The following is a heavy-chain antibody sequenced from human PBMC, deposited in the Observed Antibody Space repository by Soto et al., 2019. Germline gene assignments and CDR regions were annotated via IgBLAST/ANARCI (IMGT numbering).Heavy chain of an antibody. D-gene: IGHD3-10*01. Sequence: GASVKVSCKASGGTFSSYAISWVRQAPGQGLEWIGGIIAGCGKTNYAQKFQGRVTITRDMSTSTAYMELSSLRSEDTAVYYCAADVLLWFREPFYGMDVWGQGTTVTGSS. CDR1: GGTFSSYA. V-gene: IGHV1-69*05. CDR2: IIAGCGKT. CDR3: AADVLLWFREPFYGMDV. J-gene: IGHJ6*01.